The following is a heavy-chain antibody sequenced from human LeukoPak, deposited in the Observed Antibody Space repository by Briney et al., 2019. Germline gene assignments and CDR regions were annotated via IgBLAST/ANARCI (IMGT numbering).Heavy chain of an antibody. V-gene: IGHV3-7*01. CDR1: GFTFSSYE. D-gene: IGHD3-3*01. CDR3: AKPITVSGATDAFDI. J-gene: IGHJ3*02. Sequence: GGSLRLSCAASGFTFSSYEMNWVRQAPGKGLEWVANIKQDGNEKYYVDSVKGRFTISRDNAKNSLYLQMNSLRVEDTAVYYCAKPITVSGATDAFDIWGQGTMVTVSS. CDR2: IKQDGNEK.